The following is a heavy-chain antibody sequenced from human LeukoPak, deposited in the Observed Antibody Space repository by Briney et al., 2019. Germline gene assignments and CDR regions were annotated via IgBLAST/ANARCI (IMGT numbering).Heavy chain of an antibody. Sequence: AGGSLRLSCAASGFTFSSYDMRWVRQATGKGLEWVSAIGTAGDTYYPGSVKGRFTISRENAKNSLYLQMNSLRAGDTAVYYCARGGQHPGEFDCWGQGTLVTVSS. CDR1: GFTFSSYD. J-gene: IGHJ4*02. CDR3: ARGGQHPGEFDC. D-gene: IGHD3-16*01. CDR2: IGTAGDT. V-gene: IGHV3-13*01.